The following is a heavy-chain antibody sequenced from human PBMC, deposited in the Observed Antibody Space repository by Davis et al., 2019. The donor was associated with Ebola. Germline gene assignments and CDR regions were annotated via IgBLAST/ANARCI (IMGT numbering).Heavy chain of an antibody. V-gene: IGHV3-33*01. CDR1: GFTFSSYG. CDR3: ARRLSSGAMDV. D-gene: IGHD6-25*01. Sequence: GGSLRLSCAASGFTFSSYGMHWVRQAPGKGLEWVAVIWYDGSNKYYADSVKGRFTISRDNSKNTLYLQMNSLRAEDTAVYYCARRLSSGAMDVWGQGTTVTVSS. CDR2: IWYDGSNK. J-gene: IGHJ6*02.